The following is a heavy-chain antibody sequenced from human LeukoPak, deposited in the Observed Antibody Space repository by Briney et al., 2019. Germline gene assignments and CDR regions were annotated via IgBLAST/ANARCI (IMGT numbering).Heavy chain of an antibody. CDR2: ISGSGGST. CDR1: GFLFSSYG. CDR3: AKKDCSSTSCPKFIDY. Sequence: GGSLRLSCAASGFLFSSYGMHWVRQAPGKGLEWVSAISGSGGSTYYADSVKGRFTISRDNSKNTLYLQMNSLRAEDTAVYYCAKKDCSSTSCPKFIDYWGQGTLVTVSS. V-gene: IGHV3-23*01. D-gene: IGHD2-2*01. J-gene: IGHJ4*02.